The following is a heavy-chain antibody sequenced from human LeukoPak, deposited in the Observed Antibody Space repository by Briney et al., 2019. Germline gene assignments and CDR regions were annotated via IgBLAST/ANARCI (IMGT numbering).Heavy chain of an antibody. CDR2: ISSGSSAI. Sequence: GGSLRLSCAASGFSFTTYWMTWVRQAPGKGLEWVSIISSGSSAIFSADALKGRFTISRDDAKNLLYLDMNSLRAEDTAVYYCARGHTAVTRHFDFWGQGTLVTVSS. D-gene: IGHD4-17*01. CDR1: GFSFTTYW. J-gene: IGHJ4*02. CDR3: ARGHTAVTRHFDF. V-gene: IGHV3-21*01.